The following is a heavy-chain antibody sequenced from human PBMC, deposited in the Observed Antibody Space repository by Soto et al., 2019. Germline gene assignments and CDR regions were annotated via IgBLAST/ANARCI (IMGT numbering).Heavy chain of an antibody. J-gene: IGHJ6*02. D-gene: IGHD6-6*01. CDR2: IWYDGSNK. CDR1: GFTFSSYG. Sequence: HPGGSRRLSCAASGFTFSSYGMHWVRQAPGKGLEWVAVIWYDGSNKYYADSVKCRFTISRDNSKNTLYLQMNSLRAEDTAVYYCARDNHSSSSLRVMDVWGQGTTVTVSS. V-gene: IGHV3-33*01. CDR3: ARDNHSSSSLRVMDV.